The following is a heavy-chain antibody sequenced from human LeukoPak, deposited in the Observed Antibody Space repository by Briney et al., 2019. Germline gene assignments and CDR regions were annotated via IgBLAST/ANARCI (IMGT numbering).Heavy chain of an antibody. J-gene: IGHJ2*01. CDR2: INQRRNT. Sequence: SETLSLTCVVYGESFSGYSWSWIRQPPGKGLEWIGEINQRRNTNYNPSLKSRVTKSIDTSKNQFSLKLSSVTAADTAVYYCARHGWHAWYFDLWGRGTLVTVSS. V-gene: IGHV4-34*01. CDR3: ARHGWHAWYFDL. CDR1: GESFSGYS. D-gene: IGHD6-19*01.